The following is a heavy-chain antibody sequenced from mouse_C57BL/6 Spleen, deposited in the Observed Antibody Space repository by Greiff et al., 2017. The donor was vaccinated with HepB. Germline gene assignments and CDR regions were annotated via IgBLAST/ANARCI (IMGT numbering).Heavy chain of an antibody. D-gene: IGHD2-3*01. Sequence: EVQLQQSGPVLVKPGASVKMSCKASGYTFTDYYMNWVKQSHGKSLEWIGVINPYNGGTSYNQKFKGKATLTVDKSSSTAYMELNSLTSEDSAVYYCAGFYECYPAWFAYWVQGTLVTVSA. CDR1: GYTFTDYY. J-gene: IGHJ3*01. V-gene: IGHV1-19*01. CDR3: AGFYECYPAWFAY. CDR2: INPYNGGT.